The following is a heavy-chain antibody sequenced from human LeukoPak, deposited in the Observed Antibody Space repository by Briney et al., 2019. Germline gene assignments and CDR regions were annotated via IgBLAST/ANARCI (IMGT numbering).Heavy chain of an antibody. Sequence: GGSLRLSCAASGFTVSNNYMRWVRQAPGKGLEWVSLIYSGGATFYADAVKGRFTISRDGSKNTLYPQMNSLRAEDTAVYCCARDPPAVAANTYGWGQGTLVTVSS. D-gene: IGHD6-6*01. V-gene: IGHV3-66*01. CDR2: IYSGGAT. CDR1: GFTVSNNY. J-gene: IGHJ4*02. CDR3: ARDPPAVAANTYG.